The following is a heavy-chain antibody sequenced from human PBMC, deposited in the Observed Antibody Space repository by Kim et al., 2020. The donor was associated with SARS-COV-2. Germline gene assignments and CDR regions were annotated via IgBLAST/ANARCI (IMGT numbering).Heavy chain of an antibody. Sequence: TPSLKRRVTISVATSKNQFSLSLSSVTAADTAVYYCAREGSGSLEFDYWGQGTLVTVSS. D-gene: IGHD2-15*01. CDR3: AREGSGSLEFDY. J-gene: IGHJ4*02. V-gene: IGHV4-30-2*05.